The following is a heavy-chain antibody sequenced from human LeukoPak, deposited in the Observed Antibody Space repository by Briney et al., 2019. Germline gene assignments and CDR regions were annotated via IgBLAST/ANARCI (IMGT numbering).Heavy chain of an antibody. CDR1: GFTFSSYW. CDR2: INPGGSSI. CDR3: AKWATSGNDY. J-gene: IGHJ4*02. Sequence: PGGSLRLSCAASGFTFSSYWMHWVRQVPGKGLVWVARINPGGSSITYADSVKGRFTISRDNAKNTLYLQMDSLRAEDTAVYYCAKWATSGNDYWGQGTLVTVSS. D-gene: IGHD5-12*01. V-gene: IGHV3-74*01.